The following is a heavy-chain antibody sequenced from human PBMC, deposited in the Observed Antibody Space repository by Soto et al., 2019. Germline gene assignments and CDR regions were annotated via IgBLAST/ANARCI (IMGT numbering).Heavy chain of an antibody. Sequence: QVQLVQSGAEVKKPGASVKVSCTVSGYVFTTYDINWVRQATGGGLEWLGWMNPDTGDTGYAQKFQGRVTMTRDTATSTAYMEPSSLTSEDTALYYCAGGLYCINANCPRPHYYFGMDVWGQGTTVTVSS. CDR1: GYVFTTYD. V-gene: IGHV1-8*01. CDR2: MNPDTGDT. J-gene: IGHJ6*02. CDR3: AGGLYCINANCPRPHYYFGMDV. D-gene: IGHD2-8*01.